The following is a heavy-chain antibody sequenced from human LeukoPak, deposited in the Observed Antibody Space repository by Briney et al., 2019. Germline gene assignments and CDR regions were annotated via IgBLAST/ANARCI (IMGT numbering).Heavy chain of an antibody. CDR3: AETSVAGPLGFDY. Sequence: SVKVSCKASGGTFTSYAISWVRQAPGQGLEWMGRIIPILGIANYAQKFQGRVTITADKSTSTAYMELSSLRSEDTAVYYCAETSVAGPLGFDYWGQGTLVTVSS. V-gene: IGHV1-69*04. CDR1: GGTFTSYA. D-gene: IGHD6-19*01. J-gene: IGHJ4*02. CDR2: IIPILGIA.